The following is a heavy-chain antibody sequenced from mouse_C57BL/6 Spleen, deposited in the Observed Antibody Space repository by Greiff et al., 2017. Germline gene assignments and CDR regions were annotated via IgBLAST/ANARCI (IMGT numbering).Heavy chain of an antibody. Sequence: VKLQESGAELVRPGASVTLSCKASGYTFTDYEMYWVKQTPVHGLEWIGAIDPETGGTAYNQKFKGKAILTADKSSSTAYMELRSLTSEDSAVYYCTRCQFITTVVLDDWGQGTTLTVSS. CDR3: TRCQFITTVVLDD. V-gene: IGHV1-15*01. CDR1: GYTFTDYE. D-gene: IGHD1-1*01. CDR2: IDPETGGT. J-gene: IGHJ2*01.